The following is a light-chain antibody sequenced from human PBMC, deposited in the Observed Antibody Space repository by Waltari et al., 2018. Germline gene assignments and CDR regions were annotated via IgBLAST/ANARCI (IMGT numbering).Light chain of an antibody. CDR1: SSDVGSYNL. J-gene: IGLJ1*01. Sequence: QSALTQPASVSGSPGQSITISCTGTSSDVGSYNLVSWYQQHPGKAPKLMFYEGSKRPSGVSNRFSGSKSGNTASLTISGLQAEDEADYFCSSYAGSSTLYVFGTGTKVTVL. CDR2: EGS. V-gene: IGLV2-23*01. CDR3: SSYAGSSTLYV.